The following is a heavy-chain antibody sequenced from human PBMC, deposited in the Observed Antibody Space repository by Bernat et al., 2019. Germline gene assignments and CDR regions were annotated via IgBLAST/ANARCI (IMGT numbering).Heavy chain of an antibody. V-gene: IGHV2-5*02. J-gene: IGHJ4*02. CDR3: ARRKAVANTPYYFDY. CDR2: IYWDDDK. Sequence: QITLKESGPTLVKPTQTLRLTCTFSGFSLSTSGVAVGWIRQPPGKALEWLALIYWDDDKRYSPSLKSRLTITKDTSKNKVVLTMTNMDPVDTATYYCARRKAVANTPYYFDYWGQGTLVTVSS. CDR1: GFSLSTSGVA. D-gene: IGHD6-19*01.